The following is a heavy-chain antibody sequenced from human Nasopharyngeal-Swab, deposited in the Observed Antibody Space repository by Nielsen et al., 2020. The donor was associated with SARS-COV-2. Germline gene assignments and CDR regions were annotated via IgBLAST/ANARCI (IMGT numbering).Heavy chain of an antibody. CDR2: IYHGGNT. CDR1: GGSIRSSNW. D-gene: IGHD1-26*01. Sequence: SETLSLTCDVSGGSIRSSNWWTWVRQPPGKGLEWIGEIYHGGNTNYDPSLTSRVSISVDKSKNQFSLELTSVTATDTAVYYCARAQRGLAATIFYDYMDVWGKGTTVTVS. J-gene: IGHJ6*03. CDR3: ARAQRGLAATIFYDYMDV. V-gene: IGHV4-4*02.